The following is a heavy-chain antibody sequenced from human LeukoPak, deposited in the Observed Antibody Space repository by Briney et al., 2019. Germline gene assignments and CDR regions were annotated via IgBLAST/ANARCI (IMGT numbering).Heavy chain of an antibody. CDR2: INPDSGGT. V-gene: IGHV1-2*02. CDR1: GYSFTGYY. J-gene: IGHJ4*02. Sequence: GASVKVSCKASGYSFTGYYIHWVRQAPGQGLEWMGWINPDSGGTYYAQKFQGRAIMTRDTSISTGYMELSSLRSDDTAVYYCARDGAGKTVTHLIDYWGQGTLVTVCS. D-gene: IGHD4-17*01. CDR3: ARDGAGKTVTHLIDY.